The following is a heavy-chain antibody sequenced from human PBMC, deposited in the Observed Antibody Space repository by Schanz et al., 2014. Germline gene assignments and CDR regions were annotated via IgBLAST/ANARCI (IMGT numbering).Heavy chain of an antibody. J-gene: IGHJ4*02. D-gene: IGHD3-10*01. CDR3: ARANYRRKINFDY. Sequence: QAQLMESGGGVVQPGTSLILSCSVSGFSLNTYGIHWFRQPAGKGLEWVAVIWNNGVTKYYADSVRGRFTISRDRFQNTLYLRMSSLRAEDTAVYYCARANYRRKINFDYCGRGTLVTVSS. CDR1: GFSLNTYG. CDR2: IWNNGVTK. V-gene: IGHV3-33*01.